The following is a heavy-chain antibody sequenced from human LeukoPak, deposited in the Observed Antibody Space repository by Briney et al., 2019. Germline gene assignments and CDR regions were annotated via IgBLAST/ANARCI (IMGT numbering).Heavy chain of an antibody. D-gene: IGHD6-19*01. Sequence: GGSLRLSCAASGFTFSNYWMNWVRQAPGKGPEWVANIKQDGSAKYYVDSVKGRFTISRDNAKNSLYLQMNSLGAEDTAVYYCARTIREQWLTIDYWGQGTLVTVSA. J-gene: IGHJ4*02. V-gene: IGHV3-7*04. CDR2: IKQDGSAK. CDR3: ARTIREQWLTIDY. CDR1: GFTFSNYW.